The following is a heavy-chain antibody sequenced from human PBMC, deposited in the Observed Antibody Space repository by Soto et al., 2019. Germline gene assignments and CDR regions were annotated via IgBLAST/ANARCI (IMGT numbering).Heavy chain of an antibody. J-gene: IGHJ4*02. V-gene: IGHV1-69*13. CDR1: GGTFISYS. CDR3: ARDLEGVSDY. CDR2: IIPIFGTA. Sequence: SVNVSCKSSGGTFISYSISWVRQAPGQGLEWMGGIIPIFGTANYAQKFQGRVTITADESTSTAYMELSSLRSEDTAVYYCARDLEGVSDYWGQGTLVTVSS. D-gene: IGHD3-10*01.